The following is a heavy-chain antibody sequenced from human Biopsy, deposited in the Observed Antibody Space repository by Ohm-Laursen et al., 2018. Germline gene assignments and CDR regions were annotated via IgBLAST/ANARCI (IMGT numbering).Heavy chain of an antibody. J-gene: IGHJ4*02. CDR3: ARTVDTVVVTPSDH. Sequence: ASVKASCKVSGYLFINYGISWGRQAPGQGLEWLGWFSTYNGNTNYAQKFRSRVTITTDKPTSTAYVELRSLRSDDTAVYYCARTVDTVVVTPSDHWGQGTLVTVSS. D-gene: IGHD5-18*01. CDR2: FSTYNGNT. CDR1: GYLFINYG. V-gene: IGHV1-18*01.